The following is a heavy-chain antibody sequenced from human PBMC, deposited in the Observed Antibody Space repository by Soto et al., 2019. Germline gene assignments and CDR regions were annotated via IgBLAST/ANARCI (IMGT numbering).Heavy chain of an antibody. V-gene: IGHV1-46*03. J-gene: IGHJ3*01. D-gene: IGHD1-26*01. CDR1: GYTFTSYY. CDR3: ARDVGATTSRDAFDF. CDR2: INPSGGST. Sequence: QVQLGQSGAEVKNPGASVKVSCKASGYTFTSYYMHWVRQAPGQGLEWMGIINPSGGSTSYAQKFQGRVTMTRYTSTSTVYLELSSLRCEDTAVYYCARDVGATTSRDAFDFWGQGTMVTVSS.